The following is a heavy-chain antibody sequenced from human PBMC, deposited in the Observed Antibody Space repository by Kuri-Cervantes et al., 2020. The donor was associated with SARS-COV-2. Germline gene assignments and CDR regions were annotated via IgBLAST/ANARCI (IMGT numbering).Heavy chain of an antibody. CDR3: ARGGESPIVVVPAAIPLFDY. Sequence: ASVKVSCKASGYTFTSYAMHWVRQAPGQGLEWMGWISAYNGNTNYAQKLQGRVTMTTDTSTSTAYMELRSLRSDDTAVYYCARGGESPIVVVPAAIPLFDYWGQGTLVTVSS. D-gene: IGHD2-2*01. CDR1: GYTFTSYA. J-gene: IGHJ4*02. CDR2: ISAYNGNT. V-gene: IGHV1-18*01.